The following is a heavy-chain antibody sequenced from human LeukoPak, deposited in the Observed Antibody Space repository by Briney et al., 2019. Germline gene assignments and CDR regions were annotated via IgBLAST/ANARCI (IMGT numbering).Heavy chain of an antibody. Sequence: ASVKVFCKASGYTFTSYAMNWVRQAPGQGLEWMGWINTNTGNPTYAQGFTGRFVFSLDTSVSTAYLQISSLKAEDTAVYYCARDISSSWYSEYYFDYWGQGTLVTVSS. CDR3: ARDISSSWYSEYYFDY. D-gene: IGHD6-13*01. CDR1: GYTFTSYA. J-gene: IGHJ4*02. V-gene: IGHV7-4-1*02. CDR2: INTNTGNP.